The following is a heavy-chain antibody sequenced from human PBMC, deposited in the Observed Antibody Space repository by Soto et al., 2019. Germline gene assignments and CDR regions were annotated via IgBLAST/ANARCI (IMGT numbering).Heavy chain of an antibody. J-gene: IGHJ5*02. Sequence: SETLSLTCTVSGGSISSYYWSWIRQPPGKGLEWIGYIYYSGSTYYNPSLKSRVTISVDTSKNQFSLKLSSVTAADTAVYYCARRVGIVVVPAAIFWFDPWGQGTLVTVPS. V-gene: IGHV4-59*08. CDR2: IYYSGST. D-gene: IGHD2-2*01. CDR3: ARRVGIVVVPAAIFWFDP. CDR1: GGSISSYY.